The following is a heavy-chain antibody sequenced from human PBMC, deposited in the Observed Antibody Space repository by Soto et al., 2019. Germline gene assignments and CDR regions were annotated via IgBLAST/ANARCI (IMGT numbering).Heavy chain of an antibody. CDR3: ARSPAPEDSFDFWTGSGEGGFDY. Sequence: HGLDLEWLALIYWADDRRYSPSLKSRLTITKDTSKNRVVLTMTNMGPEDTATYYCARSPAPEDSFDFWTGSGEGGFDYWGQGILVTVSS. D-gene: IGHD3-3*01. CDR2: IYWADDR. V-gene: IGHV2-5*02. J-gene: IGHJ4*02.